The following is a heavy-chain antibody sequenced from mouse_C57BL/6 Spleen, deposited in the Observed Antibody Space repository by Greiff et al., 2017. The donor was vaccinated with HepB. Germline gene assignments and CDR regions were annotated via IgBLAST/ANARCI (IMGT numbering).Heavy chain of an antibody. V-gene: IGHV5-17*01. CDR2: ISSGSSTI. CDR1: GFTFSDYG. Sequence: EVQGVESGGGLVKPGGSLKLSCAASGFTFSDYGMHWVRQAPEKGLEWVAYISSGSSTIYYADKVKGRFTLSRDNAKNTLFLQMTSLRSQDTAMYYCARQSYDGYFTPFAYWGQGTLVTVSA. D-gene: IGHD2-3*01. J-gene: IGHJ3*01. CDR3: ARQSYDGYFTPFAY.